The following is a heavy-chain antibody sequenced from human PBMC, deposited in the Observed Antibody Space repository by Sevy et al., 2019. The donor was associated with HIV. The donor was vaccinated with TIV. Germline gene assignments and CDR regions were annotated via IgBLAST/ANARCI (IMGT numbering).Heavy chain of an antibody. Sequence: GGSLRLSCAASGFTFSDYYMSWIRQAPGKGLEWVSYISSSGSTIYYADSVKGRFTISRDNAKNSLYLQMNSLRAEDTAVYYCARDLQLDDSSGYYNVGYYFDYWGQGTLVTVSS. CDR1: GFTFSDYY. D-gene: IGHD3-22*01. J-gene: IGHJ4*02. V-gene: IGHV3-11*01. CDR2: ISSSGSTI. CDR3: ARDLQLDDSSGYYNVGYYFDY.